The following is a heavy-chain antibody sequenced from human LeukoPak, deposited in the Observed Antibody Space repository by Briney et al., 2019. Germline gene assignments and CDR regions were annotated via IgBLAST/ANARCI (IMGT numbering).Heavy chain of an antibody. Sequence: GESLQISCQGSGYSFTSYWIGWVRQMPGKGLEWMGIIYPGDSDTRYSPSFQGQVTISADKSISTAYLQWSSLKASDTAMYYCARKPAWNCVDYWGQGTLVTVSS. V-gene: IGHV5-51*01. J-gene: IGHJ4*02. D-gene: IGHD1-7*01. CDR1: GYSFTSYW. CDR3: ARKPAWNCVDY. CDR2: IYPGDSDT.